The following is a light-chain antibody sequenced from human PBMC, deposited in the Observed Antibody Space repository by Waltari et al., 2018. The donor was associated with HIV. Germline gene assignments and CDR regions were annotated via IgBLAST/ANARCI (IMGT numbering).Light chain of an antibody. CDR3: CSYAGSSTHV. V-gene: IGLV2-23*02. CDR1: SSDVGRINV. J-gene: IGLJ1*01. Sequence: QSALTQPASVSGSPGQSITISCSGTSSDVGRINVVSWYQQPPGKAPKLMIYEISKWPSGVSNRFSGSKSGNTASLTISGLQAEDEADYYCCSYAGSSTHVFGTGTKVTVL. CDR2: EIS.